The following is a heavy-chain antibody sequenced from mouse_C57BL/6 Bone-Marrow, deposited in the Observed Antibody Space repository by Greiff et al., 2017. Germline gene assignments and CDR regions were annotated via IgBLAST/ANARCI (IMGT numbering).Heavy chain of an antibody. J-gene: IGHJ4*01. CDR3: ARRYYYGSSYHAMDY. D-gene: IGHD1-1*01. CDR1: GYTFTSYW. Sequence: QVQLQQPGAELVRPGTSVKLSCKASGYTFTSYWMHWVKQRPGQGLEWIGVIDPSDSYTNYNQKFKGKATLTVDTSSSTAYMQRSSLTSEDSAVYYCARRYYYGSSYHAMDYWGQGTSVTVSS. CDR2: IDPSDSYT. V-gene: IGHV1-59*01.